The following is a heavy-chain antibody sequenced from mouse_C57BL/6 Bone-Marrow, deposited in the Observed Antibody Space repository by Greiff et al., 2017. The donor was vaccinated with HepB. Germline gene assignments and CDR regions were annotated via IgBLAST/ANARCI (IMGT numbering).Heavy chain of an antibody. Sequence: VQLQESGAELVKPGASVKLSCKASGYTFTEYTIHWVKQRSGQGLEWIGWFYPGSGSIKYNEKFKDKATLTADKSSRTVYMELSRLTSEDSAVYFCARHEDDPYGYDGFDYWGQGTTLTVSS. CDR2: FYPGSGSI. CDR3: ARHEDDPYGYDGFDY. CDR1: GYTFTEYT. V-gene: IGHV1-62-2*01. D-gene: IGHD2-2*01. J-gene: IGHJ2*01.